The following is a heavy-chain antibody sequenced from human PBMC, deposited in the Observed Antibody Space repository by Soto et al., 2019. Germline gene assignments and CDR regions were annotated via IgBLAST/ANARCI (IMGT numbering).Heavy chain of an antibody. Sequence: EVQLVESGGGLVQPGGSLKLSCAGSGFPFSGSIIHWVRQAPGKGLEWVGRIRSKANNYATAFAASVQGRVTISREDSKNTAFLRMNSLKIEDTAVYFCARNLGAKYGMDVWGQGTTVTVSS. J-gene: IGHJ6*02. CDR3: ARNLGAKYGMDV. CDR2: IRSKANNYAT. D-gene: IGHD1-26*01. CDR1: GFPFSGSI. V-gene: IGHV3-73*02.